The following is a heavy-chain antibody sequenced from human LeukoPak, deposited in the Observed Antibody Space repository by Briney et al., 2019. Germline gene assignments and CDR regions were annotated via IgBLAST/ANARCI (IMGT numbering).Heavy chain of an antibody. CDR2: IIPIFGTA. J-gene: IGHJ6*02. Sequence: ASVKVSCKASGGTFSSYAISWVRQAPGQGLEWMGGIIPIFGTANCAQKFQGRVTITADESTSTAYMELSSLRSEDTAVYYCARDRGIVVVPAAPNYYYGMDVWGQGTTVTVSS. D-gene: IGHD2-2*01. CDR1: GGTFSSYA. V-gene: IGHV1-69*13. CDR3: ARDRGIVVVPAAPNYYYGMDV.